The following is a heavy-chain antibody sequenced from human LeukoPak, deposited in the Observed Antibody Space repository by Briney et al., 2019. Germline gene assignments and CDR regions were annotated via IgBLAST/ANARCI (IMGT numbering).Heavy chain of an antibody. CDR2: IYYSGST. V-gene: IGHV4-39*01. CDR1: GGSISSSSYY. J-gene: IGHJ4*02. D-gene: IGHD1-14*01. Sequence: SSETLSLTCTVSGGSISSSSYYWGWIRQPPGKGLEWIGSIYYSGSTYYNPSLKSRVTISVDTSKNQFSLKLSSVTAADTAVYYCARSGNRYYFDYWGQGTLVTVSS. CDR3: ARSGNRYYFDY.